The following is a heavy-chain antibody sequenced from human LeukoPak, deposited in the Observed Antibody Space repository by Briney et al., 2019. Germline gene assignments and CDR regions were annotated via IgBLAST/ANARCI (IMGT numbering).Heavy chain of an antibody. CDR1: GYTFTSYG. V-gene: IGHV1-18*01. D-gene: IGHD5-24*01. Sequence: ASVKVSCKASGYTFTSYGISWVRQAPGQGLEWMGWISGYNGNTKYAQKIQDRVTMTTDTSTSTAYMELRSLRSDDTAVYYCARDHGLGATTRNFDYWGQGTLVTVSS. CDR2: ISGYNGNT. CDR3: ARDHGLGATTRNFDY. J-gene: IGHJ4*02.